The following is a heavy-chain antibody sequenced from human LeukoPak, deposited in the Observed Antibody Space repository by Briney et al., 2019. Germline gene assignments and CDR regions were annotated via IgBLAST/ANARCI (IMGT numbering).Heavy chain of an antibody. V-gene: IGHV4-59*01. CDR2: IFYSGTT. D-gene: IGHD1-26*01. CDR3: ARFLRGATNALEI. Sequence: SETLSLTCAVSGGSISGYYWGWIRQPPGKGLEYIGFIFYSGTTNYNPSLKSRVTISVDTSKNQFSLKLSSVTAADTAVYYCARFLRGATNALEIWGQGTMVTVSS. CDR1: GGSISGYY. J-gene: IGHJ3*02.